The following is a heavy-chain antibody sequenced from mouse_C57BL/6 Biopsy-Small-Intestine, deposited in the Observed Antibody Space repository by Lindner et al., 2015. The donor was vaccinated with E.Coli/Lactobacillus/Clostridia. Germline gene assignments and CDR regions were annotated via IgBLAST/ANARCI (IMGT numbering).Heavy chain of an antibody. CDR1: GYTFTNYA. D-gene: IGHD1-1*02. J-gene: IGHJ4*01. V-gene: IGHV9-3-1*01. CDR3: ARDYYDTSTKFDP. Sequence: VKVSCKASGYTFTNYAINWLRQAPGQGPEWMGWINTGSGNPTYAQGFTERFVFSVDTSVSTAYVQISSLKAEDTALYYCARDYYDTSTKFDPWGQGTLVTVSS. CDR2: INTGSGNP.